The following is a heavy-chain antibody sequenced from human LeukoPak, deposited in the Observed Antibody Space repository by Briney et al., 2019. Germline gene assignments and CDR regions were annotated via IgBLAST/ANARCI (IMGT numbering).Heavy chain of an antibody. Sequence: GGSLRLSCAASGFTFSSYAMSWVRQAPGKGLEWVGNIKQNGSDKYYVESVKGRFTISRDNAKNSLYLQTNSLRAEDTAVYYCARAREVKSGWYANDYWGQGTLVTVSS. CDR1: GFTFSSYA. CDR3: ARAREVKSGWYANDY. V-gene: IGHV3-7*01. CDR2: IKQNGSDK. D-gene: IGHD6-19*01. J-gene: IGHJ4*02.